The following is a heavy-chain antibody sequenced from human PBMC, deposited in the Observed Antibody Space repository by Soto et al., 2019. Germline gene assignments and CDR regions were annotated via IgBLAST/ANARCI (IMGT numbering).Heavy chain of an antibody. Sequence: EVQLVESGGGLVQPGGSLRLSCAASGFTFSSYEMNWVRQAPGKGLEWVSYISSSGSTIYYADSVKGRFTISRDNAKNSLYLQMNSLRAEDTAVXXXXXXXXXGGSCYSRRWFDPWGQGTLVXX. D-gene: IGHD2-15*01. J-gene: IGHJ5*02. CDR3: XXXXXXGGSCYSRRWFDP. V-gene: IGHV3-48*03. CDR2: ISSSGSTI. CDR1: GFTFSSYE.